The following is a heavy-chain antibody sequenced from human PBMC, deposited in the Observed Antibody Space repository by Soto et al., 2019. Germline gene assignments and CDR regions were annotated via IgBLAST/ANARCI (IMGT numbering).Heavy chain of an antibody. CDR3: ARLQLGGDRMLNWFDP. J-gene: IGHJ5*02. D-gene: IGHD2-21*02. Sequence: QVQVVQSGPGLKKPGAAVKVSCKAQGYIFTKYGIGWVRQAPGHGLEWMGLINVYNGDRKVAQKFQDRVSMTTDTATDTAYMELKSLRSGDTAVYYCARLQLGGDRMLNWFDPWGQGTLVTVSS. CDR1: GYIFTKYG. CDR2: INVYNGDR. V-gene: IGHV1-18*01.